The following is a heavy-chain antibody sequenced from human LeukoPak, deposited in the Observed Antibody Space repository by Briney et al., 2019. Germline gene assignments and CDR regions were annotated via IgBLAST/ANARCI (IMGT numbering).Heavy chain of an antibody. D-gene: IGHD2-15*01. CDR1: GDSVSSNSPA. CDR2: TYYRSKLYN. Sequence: SQTLPLTCPISGDSVSSNSPAWHWTRQSPSRALEWLGRTYYRSKLYNDYGVSVKSRITINPDTSKNQFSLQLNSVTPEDTAVYYCARAQDEIIDYWGQGTLVAVSS. CDR3: ARAQDEIIDY. V-gene: IGHV6-1*01. J-gene: IGHJ4*02.